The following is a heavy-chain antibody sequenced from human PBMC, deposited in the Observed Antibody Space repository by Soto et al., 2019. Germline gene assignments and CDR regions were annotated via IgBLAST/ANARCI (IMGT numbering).Heavy chain of an antibody. Sequence: PGGSLRLSCAASGLIVSSNYMSWVRQAPGKGLEWVSIIYSGGRTYYADSVKGRFTISRDNSKNTLYLQMNSLRAEDTAVYYCVGSYGYNRLDYWGQGALVTVSS. V-gene: IGHV3-66*01. CDR2: IYSGGRT. CDR3: VGSYGYNRLDY. D-gene: IGHD3-16*01. J-gene: IGHJ4*02. CDR1: GLIVSSNY.